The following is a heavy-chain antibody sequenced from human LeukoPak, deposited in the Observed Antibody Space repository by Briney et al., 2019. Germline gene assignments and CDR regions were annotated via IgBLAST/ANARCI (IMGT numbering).Heavy chain of an antibody. CDR2: ISYDGSNK. CDR1: GFTFSSYA. J-gene: IGHJ4*02. CDR3: ARDNSGSYPKFDY. V-gene: IGHV3-30*04. Sequence: GGSLRLSCAASGFTFSSYAMHWVRQAPGKGLEWVAVISYDGSNKYYADSVKGRFTISRDNSKNTLCLQMNSLRAEDTAVYYCARDNSGSYPKFDYWGQGTLVTVSS. D-gene: IGHD1-26*01.